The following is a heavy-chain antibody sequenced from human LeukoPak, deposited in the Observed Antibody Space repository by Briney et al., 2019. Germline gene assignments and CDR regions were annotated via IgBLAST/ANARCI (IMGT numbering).Heavy chain of an antibody. D-gene: IGHD5-18*01. CDR3: ARDTAHDY. Sequence: HAGGSLRLSCAASGLTFSSYAMHWVRQAPGKGLEWVAVISYDGSNKYYADSVKGRFTISRDNSKNTLYLQMNSLRAEDTAVYYCARDTAHDYWGQGTLVTVSS. CDR1: GLTFSSYA. CDR2: ISYDGSNK. V-gene: IGHV3-30-3*01. J-gene: IGHJ4*02.